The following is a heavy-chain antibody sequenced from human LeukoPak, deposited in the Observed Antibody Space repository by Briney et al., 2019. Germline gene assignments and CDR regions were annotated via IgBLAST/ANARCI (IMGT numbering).Heavy chain of an antibody. CDR1: GFTFSSYE. J-gene: IGHJ4*02. CDR3: AKDFVPTDYYDSSGYYYLTFDY. Sequence: PGGSLRLSCAASGFTFSSYEMNWVRQAPGKGLEWVSYISSSGSTIYYADSVKGRFTISRDNAKNSLYLQMNSLRAEDTAVYYCAKDFVPTDYYDSSGYYYLTFDYWGQGTLVTVSS. CDR2: ISSSGSTI. D-gene: IGHD3-22*01. V-gene: IGHV3-48*03.